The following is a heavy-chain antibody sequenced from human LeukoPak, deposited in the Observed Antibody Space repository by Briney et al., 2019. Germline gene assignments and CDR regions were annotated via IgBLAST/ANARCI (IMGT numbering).Heavy chain of an antibody. CDR2: IRYDGSKK. D-gene: IGHD3-22*01. J-gene: IGHJ4*02. CDR3: ARDYYDSSGYYFLPY. Sequence: GGSLRLSFAGSGFTFSSYGMLWLRQAPGKGLEWVALIRYDGSKKDYADSVRGRFTISRDNSKNTLYLQMNSLRAEDTAVYYCARDYYDSSGYYFLPYWGQGTLVTVSS. CDR1: GFTFSSYG. V-gene: IGHV3-30*02.